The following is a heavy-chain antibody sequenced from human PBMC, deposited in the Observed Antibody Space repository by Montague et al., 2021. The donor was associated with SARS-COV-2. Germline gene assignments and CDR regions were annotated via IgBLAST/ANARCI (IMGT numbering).Heavy chain of an antibody. J-gene: IGHJ4*02. CDR2: IHFTGTT. CDR1: DASISTSNY. Sequence: SETLSLTCSVSDASISTSNYWGWLRQTPGKRLEWIASIHFTGTTYYTPSLKSRVTISVDTSKNQFPLKLTSLTAADTAVYFCARDRNDGYDRFFDYWGQGTLVTVSS. D-gene: IGHD5-12*01. V-gene: IGHV4-39*06. CDR3: ARDRNDGYDRFFDY.